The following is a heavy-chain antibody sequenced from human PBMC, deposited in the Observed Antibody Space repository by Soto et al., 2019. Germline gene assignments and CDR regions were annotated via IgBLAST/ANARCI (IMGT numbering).Heavy chain of an antibody. CDR2: IIPIFGTA. CDR3: ARFLAYYYDSSGYYDDAFDI. V-gene: IGHV1-69*13. J-gene: IGHJ3*02. Sequence: SVKVSCRASGGTFSSYAISWVRQAPGQGLEWMGGIIPIFGTANYAQKFQGRVTITADESTSTAYMELSSLRSEDTAVYYCARFLAYYYDSSGYYDDAFDIWGQGTMVTVSS. CDR1: GGTFSSYA. D-gene: IGHD3-22*01.